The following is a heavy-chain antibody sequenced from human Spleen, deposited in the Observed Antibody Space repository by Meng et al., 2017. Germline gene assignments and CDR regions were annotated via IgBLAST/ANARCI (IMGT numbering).Heavy chain of an antibody. CDR1: GFSLSTSGVA. D-gene: IGHD4-17*01. Sequence: SGHTLVKPTQTLTLTCTFSGFSLSTSGVAVGWIRQPPGKALEWLALIYWDGEKLYSPSLKTRLTITEDTSNNQVLLTMTNMAPVDTATYYCAYRPETTVTTKSFDSWGRGTLVTVSS. V-gene: IGHV2-5*02. CDR2: IYWDGEK. J-gene: IGHJ4*02. CDR3: AYRPETTVTTKSFDS.